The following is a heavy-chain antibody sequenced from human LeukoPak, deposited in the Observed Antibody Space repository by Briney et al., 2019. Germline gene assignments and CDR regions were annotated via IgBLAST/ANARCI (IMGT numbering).Heavy chain of an antibody. CDR2: TYYRSKWYN. Sequence: SQTLSLTCAISGDSVSSNSAAWNWIRQSPSRGLEWLGRTYYRSKWYNDYAVSVKSRITINPDTSKNQFSLQLNSVTPEDTAVYYRARGKWELLSHYWCFDLWGRGTLVTVYS. CDR3: ARGKWELLSHYWCFDL. D-gene: IGHD1-26*01. CDR1: GDSVSSNSAA. V-gene: IGHV6-1*01. J-gene: IGHJ2*01.